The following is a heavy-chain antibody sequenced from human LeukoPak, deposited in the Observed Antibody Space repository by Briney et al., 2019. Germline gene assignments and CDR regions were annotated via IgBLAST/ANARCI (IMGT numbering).Heavy chain of an antibody. CDR2: ISYDGSNK. CDR3: ARAHPSSGSCFDY. J-gene: IGHJ4*02. V-gene: IGHV3-30-3*01. D-gene: IGHD3-22*01. CDR1: GFTFSSYA. Sequence: PGGSLRLSCAASGFTFSSYAMHWVRQAPGKGLEWVAVISYDGSNKYYADSVKGRFTISRDNSKNTLYLQMNSLRAEDTAVYYCARAHPSSGSCFDYWGQGPLAPVSS.